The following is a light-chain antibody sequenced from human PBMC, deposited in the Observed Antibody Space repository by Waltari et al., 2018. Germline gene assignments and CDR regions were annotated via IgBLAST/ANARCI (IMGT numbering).Light chain of an antibody. V-gene: IGKV3-20*01. J-gene: IGKJ1*01. CDR2: GAS. CDR3: QHYVRLPVS. CDR1: QSVGRS. Sequence: EIVLTQSPGTLSLSPGERATLSCRASQSVGRSLTWYQQKLGQAPRLLIYGASSRATGIPDRFSGSGSGTDFSLTISRLEPEDFALYYCQHYVRLPVSFGQGTKVDIK.